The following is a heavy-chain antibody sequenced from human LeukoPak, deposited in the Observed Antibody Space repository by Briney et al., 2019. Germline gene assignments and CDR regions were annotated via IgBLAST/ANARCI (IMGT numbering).Heavy chain of an antibody. CDR2: IYPSDSDT. CDR1: EYGFATYW. J-gene: IGHJ4*02. Sequence: GESLKISCQGSEYGFATYWIAWLRQMPGKGLEWMGIIYPSDSDTRYSPSFQGQVTISADKSIKTAYLQWSSLKASDTAMYYCARPLQGIVGATGFDYWGQGTLVTVSS. D-gene: IGHD1-26*01. V-gene: IGHV5-51*01. CDR3: ARPLQGIVGATGFDY.